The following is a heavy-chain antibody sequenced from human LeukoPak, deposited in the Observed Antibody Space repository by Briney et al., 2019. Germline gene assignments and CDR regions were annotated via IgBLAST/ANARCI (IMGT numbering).Heavy chain of an antibody. J-gene: IGHJ5*02. D-gene: IGHD6-13*01. V-gene: IGHV1-2*02. CDR1: GYTFTGYY. Sequence: ASVKVSCKASGYTFTGYYMHWVRQAPGQGLEWMGWINPNSGGTNYAQKFQGRVTMTRDTSISTAYMELSRLRSDDTAAYYCARSDPLYSSSWYGNWFDPWGQGTLVTVSP. CDR3: ARSDPLYSSSWYGNWFDP. CDR2: INPNSGGT.